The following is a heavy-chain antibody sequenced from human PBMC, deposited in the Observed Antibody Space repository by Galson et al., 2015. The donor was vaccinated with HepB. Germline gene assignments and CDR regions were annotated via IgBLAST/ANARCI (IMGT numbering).Heavy chain of an antibody. V-gene: IGHV3-23*01. J-gene: IGHJ4*02. CDR2: VSSSGDTT. CDR3: AKDLGTSTICSRCVVYDS. CDR1: GFSFSSHA. Sequence: SLRLSCAASGFSFSSHAMTWVRQAPGKGLEWVSTVSSSGDTTYYADSVKGRLTVSRDNSRNTLYLQMNSLRAEDTAVYYCAKDLGTSTICSRCVVYDSWGQGTLVTVSS. D-gene: IGHD2-2*01.